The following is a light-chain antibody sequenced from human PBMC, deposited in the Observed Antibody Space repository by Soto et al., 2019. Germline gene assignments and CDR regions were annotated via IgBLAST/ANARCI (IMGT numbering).Light chain of an antibody. V-gene: IGKV3-15*01. CDR1: QSVNNN. CDR2: GAS. Sequence: EIGLTQSPASLSVSPGERATLSCRASQSVNNNLAWYQQKPGQAPRLLIYGASTRATGIPGRFRGSGSGTEFTLTITSLQSEDFAVYFCQQYNNLPPDTFGQGT. J-gene: IGKJ2*01. CDR3: QQYNNLPPDT.